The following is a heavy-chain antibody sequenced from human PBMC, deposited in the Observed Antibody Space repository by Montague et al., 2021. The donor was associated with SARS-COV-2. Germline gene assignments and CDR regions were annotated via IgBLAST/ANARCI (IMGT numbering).Heavy chain of an antibody. CDR2: IYYSGST. Sequence: SETLSLTCTVSGGPISSYYWSWIRQPPGKGLEWIGYIYYSGSTNXNPSLKGRVTISLDTSKNQFSLKLNSVTAADTAVYYCARGSYGSDAFDIWGQGTMVTVSS. D-gene: IGHD5-18*01. J-gene: IGHJ3*02. CDR1: GGPISSYY. CDR3: ARGSYGSDAFDI. V-gene: IGHV4-59*01.